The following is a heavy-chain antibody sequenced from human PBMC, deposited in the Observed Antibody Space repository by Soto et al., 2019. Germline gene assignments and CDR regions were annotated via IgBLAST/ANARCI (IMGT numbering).Heavy chain of an antibody. CDR3: ARHFVYSNSFYWFDS. D-gene: IGHD6-13*01. V-gene: IGHV4-39*01. Sequence: SETLSLTCTVSGGPISSGGYYWSWIRQHPGKGLEWIGYIYYSGSTYYNPSLKSRVTISVDRSKNQFSPKLRSVTAADTTVYYCARHFVYSNSFYWFDSWGQGTLVTVSS. J-gene: IGHJ5*01. CDR1: GGPISSGGYY. CDR2: IYYSGST.